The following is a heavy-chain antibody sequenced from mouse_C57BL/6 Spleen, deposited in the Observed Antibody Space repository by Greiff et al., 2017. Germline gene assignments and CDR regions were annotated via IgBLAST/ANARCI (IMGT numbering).Heavy chain of an antibody. Sequence: QVQLQQSGAELVRPGASVKLSCKASGYTFTDYYINWVKQRPGQGLEWIARIYPGSGNTYYNEKFKGKATLTAEKSSSTAYMQLSSLTSEDSAVYFCARRDDYDAMDYWGQGTSVTVSS. J-gene: IGHJ4*01. CDR2: IYPGSGNT. V-gene: IGHV1-76*01. CDR1: GYTFTDYY. CDR3: ARRDDYDAMDY.